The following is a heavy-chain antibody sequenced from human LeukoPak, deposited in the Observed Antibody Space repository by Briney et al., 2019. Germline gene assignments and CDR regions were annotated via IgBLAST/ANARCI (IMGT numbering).Heavy chain of an antibody. V-gene: IGHV3-21*01. Sequence: GGSLRLSCAASGFTFSSYSMNWVRQAPGKGLEWVSSISSSSYIYYADSVKGRFTISRDNAKNSLYLQMNSLRAEDTAVYYCAGGAASPSPYNWFDPWGQGTLVTVSS. D-gene: IGHD6-13*01. CDR1: GFTFSSYS. CDR2: ISSSSYI. J-gene: IGHJ5*02. CDR3: AGGAASPSPYNWFDP.